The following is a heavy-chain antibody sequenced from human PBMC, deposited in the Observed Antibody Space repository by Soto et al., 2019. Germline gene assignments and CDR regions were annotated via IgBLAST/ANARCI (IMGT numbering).Heavy chain of an antibody. CDR2: ISYDGSNK. CDR3: AREYYYYSSGTGGYGMDV. V-gene: IGHV3-30*03. Sequence: VGSLRLSCAAAGFTFSSYGMHWVRQAPGKGLEWVAVISYDGSNKYYADSVKGRFTISRDNSKNTLYLQMNSLRAEDTAVYYCAREYYYYSSGTGGYGMDVWGQGTTVTVSS. J-gene: IGHJ6*02. CDR1: GFTFSSYG. D-gene: IGHD3-22*01.